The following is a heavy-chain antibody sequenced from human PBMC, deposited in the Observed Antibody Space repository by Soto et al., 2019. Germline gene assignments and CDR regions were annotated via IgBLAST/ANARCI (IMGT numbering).Heavy chain of an antibody. CDR2: IWYDGSNK. V-gene: IGHV3-33*01. CDR3: ARDGYYDFWSGYHTRYYFYY. J-gene: IGHJ4*02. CDR1: GFTFSSYG. D-gene: IGHD3-3*01. Sequence: QVQLVESGGGVVQPGRSLRLSCAASGFTFSSYGMHWVRQAPGKGLEWVADIWYDGSNKYYADSVKGRFTISRDNSKNTWDLQMNSLRAEDRVVYYCARDGYYDFWSGYHTRYYFYYWGQGTLVTVSS.